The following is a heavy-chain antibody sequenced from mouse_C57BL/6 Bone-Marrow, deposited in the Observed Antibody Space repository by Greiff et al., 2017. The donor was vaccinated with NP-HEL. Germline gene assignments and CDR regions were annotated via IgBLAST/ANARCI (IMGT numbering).Heavy chain of an antibody. Sequence: EVQLQQSGAELVKPGASVKLSCTASGFNIKDYYMHWVKQRTEQGLEWIGRIDPEDGDTKYAPKFQGKATITADTSSNTAYLQLSSLTSEDTAVYYCARRYGSRYYFDYWGQGTTLTVSS. CDR3: ARRYGSRYYFDY. CDR2: IDPEDGDT. CDR1: GFNIKDYY. V-gene: IGHV14-2*01. D-gene: IGHD1-1*01. J-gene: IGHJ2*01.